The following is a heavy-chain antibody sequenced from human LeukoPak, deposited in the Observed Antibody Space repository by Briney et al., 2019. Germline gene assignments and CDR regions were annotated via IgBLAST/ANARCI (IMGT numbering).Heavy chain of an antibody. J-gene: IGHJ4*02. Sequence: ASVKVSCKASGYTFTGYYMHWVRQAPGQGLEWMGWINPNSGGTNYAQKFQGRVTMTRDTSISTAYMELSRLRSDDTAVYYCARVTRVAAPHSGYGYWGQGTLVTVSS. D-gene: IGHD6-6*01. CDR1: GYTFTGYY. CDR3: ARVTRVAAPHSGYGY. CDR2: INPNSGGT. V-gene: IGHV1-2*02.